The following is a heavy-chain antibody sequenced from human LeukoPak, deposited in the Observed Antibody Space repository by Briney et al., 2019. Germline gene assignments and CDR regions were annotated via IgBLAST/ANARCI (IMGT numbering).Heavy chain of an antibody. CDR2: IRYDRNNK. Sequence: GGSLRLSCAASGFTFSSYGMHWVRQAPGKGLEWVAFIRYDRNNKYYVDSVKGRFTISRDNSKNTLFLQMNSLRAEDTALYYYAKVGLNYYDSSGYIDYWGQGPLVTASS. D-gene: IGHD3-22*01. CDR1: GFTFSSYG. J-gene: IGHJ4*02. V-gene: IGHV3-30*02. CDR3: AKVGLNYYDSSGYIDY.